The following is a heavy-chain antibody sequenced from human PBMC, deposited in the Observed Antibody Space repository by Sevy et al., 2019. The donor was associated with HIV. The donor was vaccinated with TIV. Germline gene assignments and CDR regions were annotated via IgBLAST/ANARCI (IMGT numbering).Heavy chain of an antibody. Sequence: GGSLRLSCAASGFTFSSYEMNWVRQAPGKGLEWVSYISSSGSTIYYADSVKGRFTISRDNAKNSLYQQMNSLRAEDTAVYYCARFGVASTPDAFDIWGQGTMVTVSS. CDR2: ISSSGSTI. CDR1: GFTFSSYE. CDR3: ARFGVASTPDAFDI. V-gene: IGHV3-48*03. D-gene: IGHD3-3*01. J-gene: IGHJ3*02.